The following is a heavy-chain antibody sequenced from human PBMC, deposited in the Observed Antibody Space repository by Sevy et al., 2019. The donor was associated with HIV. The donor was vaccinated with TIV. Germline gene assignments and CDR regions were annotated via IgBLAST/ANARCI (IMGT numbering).Heavy chain of an antibody. CDR2: ISGSGHST. J-gene: IGHJ3*02. CDR3: AKEGNFLSGRDAFDI. Sequence: GGSLRLSCAASGFIFSSFAMSWVRQAPGKGLEWVSAISGSGHSTYNADSVKGRFTISRDISKNTLYLQMNSLRAEDTAVYYCAKEGNFLSGRDAFDIWGQGTTVTVSS. V-gene: IGHV3-23*01. D-gene: IGHD3-3*01. CDR1: GFIFSSFA.